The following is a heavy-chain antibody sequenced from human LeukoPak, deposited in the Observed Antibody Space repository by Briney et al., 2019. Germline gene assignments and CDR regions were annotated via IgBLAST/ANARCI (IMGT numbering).Heavy chain of an antibody. V-gene: IGHV3-23*01. CDR1: GFTFSSYA. J-gene: IGHJ4*02. CDR2: ISASGAGT. D-gene: IGHD3-16*01. Sequence: GGSLRLSCAASGFTFSSYALTWVRHAPGKGLEWVSDISASGAGTYYADSVKGRFTISRDNSKNTLYVQMNSLRAEDTAVYYCAKGPNYETSGLFDYSGQGTLVTVSS. CDR3: AKGPNYETSGLFDY.